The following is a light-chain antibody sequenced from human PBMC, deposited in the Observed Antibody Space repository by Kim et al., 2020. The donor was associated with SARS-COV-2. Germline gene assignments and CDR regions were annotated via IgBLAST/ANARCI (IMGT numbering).Light chain of an antibody. CDR3: QHDDDHPYT. Sequence: SAFGGRRAITCRRTSSVSRNDLGWYQQKPGKAPRLLIYGASSLASGVPARFGGSGSGTDFTLTIGSLQPEDVAVYYCQHDDDHPYTFGQGTKLEIK. CDR1: SVSRND. V-gene: IGKV1-6*01. CDR2: GAS. J-gene: IGKJ2*01.